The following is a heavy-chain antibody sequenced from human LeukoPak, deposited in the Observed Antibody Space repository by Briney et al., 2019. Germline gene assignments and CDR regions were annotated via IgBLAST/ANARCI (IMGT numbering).Heavy chain of an antibody. V-gene: IGHV3-21*01. D-gene: IGHD3-22*01. CDR2: ISSSSSYI. Sequence: GGSLRLSCAASTFTFSSYNMNWVRQAPGKGLEWVSSISSSSSYIYYADSVKGRFTISRDNAKNSLYLQMNSLRAEDTAVYYCARGGYDSSGYYYVGYWGQGTLVTVSS. CDR3: ARGGYDSSGYYYVGY. J-gene: IGHJ4*02. CDR1: TFTFSSYN.